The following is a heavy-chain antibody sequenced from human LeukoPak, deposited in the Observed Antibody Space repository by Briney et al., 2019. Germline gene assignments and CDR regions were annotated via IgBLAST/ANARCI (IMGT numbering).Heavy chain of an antibody. CDR2: INGDGSST. CDR3: ARGKSGVVDY. J-gene: IGHJ4*02. CDR1: GFTFSPYW. Sequence: GGSLRLSCAASGFTFSPYWMHWVRQAPGKGLVWVSRINGDGSSTSYADSVKGRATISRDNAKNTLYLQMNSLRAEDTAVFYCARGKSGVVDYWGQGTLVTVSS. D-gene: IGHD3-3*01. V-gene: IGHV3-74*01.